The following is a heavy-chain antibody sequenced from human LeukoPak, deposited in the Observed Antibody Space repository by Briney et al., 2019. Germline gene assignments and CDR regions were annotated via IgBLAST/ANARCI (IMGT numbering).Heavy chain of an antibody. Sequence: GESLRLSCAASGFIVSDNYVTWVRQAPGKGLEWVSAISGSGGSTYYADSVKGRFSISRDNAKNSLYLQMDSLRVDDTAIYYCARGLLEWLRLETYSFDYWGQGTLVTVSS. D-gene: IGHD5-12*01. V-gene: IGHV3-11*04. CDR1: GFIVSDNY. J-gene: IGHJ4*02. CDR3: ARGLLEWLRLETYSFDY. CDR2: ISGSGGST.